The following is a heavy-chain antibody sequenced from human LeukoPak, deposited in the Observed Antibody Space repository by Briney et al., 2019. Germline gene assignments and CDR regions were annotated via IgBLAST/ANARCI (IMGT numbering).Heavy chain of an antibody. J-gene: IGHJ4*02. D-gene: IGHD2-2*01. Sequence: GGSLRLSRAASVFTFSSYAMSWIRQAPGKGLYRGSYISSSGNAIYYADSVNGGITFSRHNAKNSLSLQMNRLRDYDTAGYSGARDRGAYCSSTSCSRYFDYWGQRTLVTVS. CDR2: ISSSGNAI. CDR1: VFTFSSYA. CDR3: ARDRGAYCSSTSCSRYFDY. V-gene: IGHV3-48*02.